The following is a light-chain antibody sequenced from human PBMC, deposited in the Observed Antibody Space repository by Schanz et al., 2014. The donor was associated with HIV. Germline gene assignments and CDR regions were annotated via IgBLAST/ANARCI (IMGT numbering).Light chain of an antibody. CDR2: GVN. Sequence: QSVLTQPASVSGSPGQSITISCTGTSSDIGGYTYVSWYQQHPGKAPKLMIYGVNNRPSGVSIRFSGSKSGNTASLTISGLQAEDEADYYCTSYTISSTLVFGGGTKLTVL. CDR1: SSDIGGYTY. J-gene: IGLJ2*01. CDR3: TSYTISSTLV. V-gene: IGLV2-14*03.